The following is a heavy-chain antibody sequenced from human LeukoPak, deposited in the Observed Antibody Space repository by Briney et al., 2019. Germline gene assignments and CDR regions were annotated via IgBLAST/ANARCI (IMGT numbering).Heavy chain of an antibody. Sequence: ASVKVSCKASGYTFTSYYIHWVRQAPGQGLEWMGIINPCGARTSYAQRFQGRVTMTRDMSTSTVYMELSSLRSEDTAVYYCAIPPPRGSSWPPRGGRGIGFDIWGQGTMVTVSS. V-gene: IGHV1-46*01. CDR1: GYTFTSYY. CDR3: AIPPPRGSSWPPRGGRGIGFDI. D-gene: IGHD6-13*01. CDR2: INPCGART. J-gene: IGHJ3*02.